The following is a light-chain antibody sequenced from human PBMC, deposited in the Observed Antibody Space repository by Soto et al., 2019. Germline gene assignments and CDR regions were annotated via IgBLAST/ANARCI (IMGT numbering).Light chain of an antibody. CDR1: QSTSSY. CDR2: KAT. CDR3: QQYSAFPWT. Sequence: DIQMTQSPATLSASVGDRVTITCRASQSTSSYLAWYQQKPGKAPKLVIYKATALETGVPSRFSGSGSGTEFTLTISSLQPDDFTTYYCQQYSAFPWTFGQGTKVDIK. V-gene: IGKV1-5*03. J-gene: IGKJ1*01.